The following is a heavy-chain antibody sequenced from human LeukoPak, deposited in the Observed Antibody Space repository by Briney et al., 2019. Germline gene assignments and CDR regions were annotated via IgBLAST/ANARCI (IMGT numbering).Heavy chain of an antibody. CDR3: ARRRLGYYFDY. V-gene: IGHV4-34*01. CDR1: GGSISSYY. D-gene: IGHD5-24*01. Sequence: SETLSLTCTVSGGSISSYYWSWIRQPPGKGLEWIGEINPRGSTNYNPSLKSRVTLSADTSKNQFSLTLNSVTAADTAVYYCARRRLGYYFDYWGQGTLVTVSP. CDR2: INPRGST. J-gene: IGHJ4*02.